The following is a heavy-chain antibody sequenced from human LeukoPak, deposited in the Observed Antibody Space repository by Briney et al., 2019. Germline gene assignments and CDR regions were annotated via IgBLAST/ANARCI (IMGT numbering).Heavy chain of an antibody. CDR1: GFTFSSYG. CDR2: ISYDGSNK. D-gene: IGHD6-13*01. V-gene: IGHV3-30*18. Sequence: PGGSLRLSCAASGFTFSSYGMRWVRQAPGKGLEWVAVISYDGSNKYYADSVKGRFTISRDNSKNTLYLQMNSLRAEDTAVYYCAKSGKSGAAVDYWGQGTLVTVSS. J-gene: IGHJ4*02. CDR3: AKSGKSGAAVDY.